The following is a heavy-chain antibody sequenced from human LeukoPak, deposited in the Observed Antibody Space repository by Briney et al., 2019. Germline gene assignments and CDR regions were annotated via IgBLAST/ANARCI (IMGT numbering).Heavy chain of an antibody. D-gene: IGHD2-21*01. CDR3: ARGDKTFRFRLIRDAFDI. CDR2: MYYSGST. Sequence: SETLSLTCTVSGGSISNNNYYWGWIRQPPGKGLEWIGSMYYSGSTYYNPSLKSRVTISVDTSKNQFSLKLSTVTAADTAVYYCARGDKTFRFRLIRDAFDIWGQGTMVTVSS. J-gene: IGHJ3*02. CDR1: GGSISNNNYY. V-gene: IGHV4-39*01.